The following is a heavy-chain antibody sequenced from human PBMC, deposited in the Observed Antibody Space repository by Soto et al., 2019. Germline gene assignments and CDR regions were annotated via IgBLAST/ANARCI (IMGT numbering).Heavy chain of an antibody. CDR2: INPDDSNT. CDR3: ARLTRARGLNSFYAMDV. Sequence: GESLKISCKGSGSTFLTYLVGWVRQMHGQGLEWMGSINPDDSNTSYSPTFQGQVTITADKSISTAYLQWSSLKAADTAIYYCARLTRARGLNSFYAMDVWGQGATVTVSS. J-gene: IGHJ6*02. CDR1: GSTFLTYL. V-gene: IGHV5-51*01. D-gene: IGHD3-10*01.